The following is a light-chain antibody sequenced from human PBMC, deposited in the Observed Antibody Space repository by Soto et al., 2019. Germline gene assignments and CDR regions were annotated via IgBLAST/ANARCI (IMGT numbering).Light chain of an antibody. CDR3: QQLKSYPWP. J-gene: IGKJ1*01. CDR1: QGISNY. Sequence: DIEMTRARSWLSASVIDRVAISCRASQGISNYLAWYQQKPGKVNKIMIYAESTLQSGVQYRFSGSGSGTDFTLTIRSMQPEDVATYYCQQLKSYPWPLGPGPKV. CDR2: AES. V-gene: IGKV1-27*01.